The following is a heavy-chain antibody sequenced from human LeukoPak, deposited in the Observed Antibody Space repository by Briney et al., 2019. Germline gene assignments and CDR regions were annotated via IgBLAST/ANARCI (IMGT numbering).Heavy chain of an antibody. CDR3: ARNSYEDYYDSSGAFDY. CDR1: GFTFSSYS. D-gene: IGHD3-22*01. V-gene: IGHV3-21*01. Sequence: TGGSLRLSCAASGFTFSSYSMNWVRQAPGKGLEWVSSISSSSSYIYYADSVKGRFTISRDNAKNSLYLQMNSLRAEDTAVYYCARNSYEDYYDSSGAFDYWGQGTLVTVSS. CDR2: ISSSSSYI. J-gene: IGHJ4*02.